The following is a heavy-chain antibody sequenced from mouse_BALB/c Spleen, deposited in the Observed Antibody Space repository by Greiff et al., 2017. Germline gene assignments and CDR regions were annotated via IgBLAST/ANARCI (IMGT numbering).Heavy chain of an antibody. Sequence: EVKLMESGGGLVKPGGSLKLSCAASGFTFSSYVMSWVRQTPGKRLEWVASISSGGSTYYPDSVKGRFTISRDNARNILYLQMSSLRSEDTAMYYCARYGNFYYFDYWGQGTTLTVSS. V-gene: IGHV5-6-5*01. J-gene: IGHJ2*01. CDR3: ARYGNFYYFDY. CDR1: GFTFSSYV. CDR2: ISSGGST. D-gene: IGHD2-1*01.